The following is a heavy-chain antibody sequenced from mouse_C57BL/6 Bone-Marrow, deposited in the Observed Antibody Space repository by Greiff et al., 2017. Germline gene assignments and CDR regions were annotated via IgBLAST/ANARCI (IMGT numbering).Heavy chain of an antibody. CDR2: IRPNRGST. D-gene: IGHD2-1*01. J-gene: IGHJ4*01. V-gene: IGHV1-64*01. CDR3: AMNLLSLLDY. Sequence: QVQLQQPGAELVKPGASVTLSCKASGYTFTSYWMHWVKQRPGQGLEWIGMIRPNRGSTNYNEQFKRKAPLTVDKSSSTAYMRLSSLASSVSAVYFCAMNLLSLLDYWGQGTSVTVSS. CDR1: GYTFTSYW.